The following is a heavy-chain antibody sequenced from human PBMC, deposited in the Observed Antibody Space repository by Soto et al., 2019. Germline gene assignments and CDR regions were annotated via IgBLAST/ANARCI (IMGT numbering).Heavy chain of an antibody. J-gene: IGHJ3*02. V-gene: IGHV1-24*01. CDR3: ATGRYFDWTLWGDAFDI. CDR2: FDPEDGET. D-gene: IGHD3-9*01. Sequence: ASVKVSCKVSGYTLTELSMHWVRQAPGKGLEWMGGFDPEDGETIYAQKFQGRVTMTEDTSTDTAYMELSSLRSEDTVVYYCATGRYFDWTLWGDAFDIWGQGTMVTVSS. CDR1: GYTLTELS.